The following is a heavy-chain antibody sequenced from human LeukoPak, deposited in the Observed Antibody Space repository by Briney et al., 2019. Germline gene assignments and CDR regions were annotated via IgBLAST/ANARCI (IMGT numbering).Heavy chain of an antibody. CDR3: AKGYCASGSYGWFDT. Sequence: ASVKVSCKASGYTFTSYYMHWVRQAPGQGLEWMGIINPSGGSTSYAQKFQGRVTMTRDTSTSTVYMELSSLRAEDTAVYYCAKGYCASGSYGWFDTWGQGTLVTVSS. D-gene: IGHD3-10*01. J-gene: IGHJ5*02. CDR2: INPSGGST. V-gene: IGHV1-46*01. CDR1: GYTFTSYY.